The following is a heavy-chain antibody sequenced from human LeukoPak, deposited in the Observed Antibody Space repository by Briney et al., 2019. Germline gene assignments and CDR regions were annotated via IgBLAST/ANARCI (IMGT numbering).Heavy chain of an antibody. CDR2: ISGSGGST. Sequence: AGGSLRLSCAASGFTFSSYAMSWVRQAPGKGLEWVSAISGSGGSTYYADSVKGRFTISRDNSKNTLYLQMNSLRAEDTAVHYCAKDGYYGDYLFDYWGQGTLVTVSS. CDR1: GFTFSSYA. CDR3: AKDGYYGDYLFDY. J-gene: IGHJ4*02. D-gene: IGHD4-17*01. V-gene: IGHV3-23*01.